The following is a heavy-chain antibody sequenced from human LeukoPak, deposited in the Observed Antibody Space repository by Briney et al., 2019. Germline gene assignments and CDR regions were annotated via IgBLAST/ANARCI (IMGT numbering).Heavy chain of an antibody. CDR1: GFTFTSYA. J-gene: IGHJ5*02. Sequence: GGSLRLSCAASGFTFTSYAMNWVRQAPGKGLEWVSHIRSSSETFYADSVKGRFTISRDNARNSLYLQMNNLRGEDTAIYYCARDAGNSGYGCDLWGQGTLVTVSS. CDR2: IRSSSET. D-gene: IGHD5-12*01. CDR3: ARDAGNSGYGCDL. V-gene: IGHV3-48*01.